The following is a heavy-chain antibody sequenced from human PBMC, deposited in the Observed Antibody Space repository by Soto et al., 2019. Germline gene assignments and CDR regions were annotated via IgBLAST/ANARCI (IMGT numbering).Heavy chain of an antibody. V-gene: IGHV4-59*01. Sequence: KSSETLSLTCTVSAGSISGYYWSWIRQPPGKELELIAYIHYSGSTYYNPSLKGRVTISIDTSKNQFSLKLSSVNAADTAVYYCARIGHYYDSSGYCFDYWGQGTLVTVSS. CDR3: ARIGHYYDSSGYCFDY. CDR2: IHYSGST. CDR1: AGSISGYY. J-gene: IGHJ4*02. D-gene: IGHD3-22*01.